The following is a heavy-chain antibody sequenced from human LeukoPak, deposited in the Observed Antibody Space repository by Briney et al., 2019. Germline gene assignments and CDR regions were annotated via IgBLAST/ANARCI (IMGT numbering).Heavy chain of an antibody. J-gene: IGHJ6*02. D-gene: IGHD6-13*01. CDR2: IYPGDSDT. Sequence: GESLKISCKGSGYSFTSYWIGWVRQMPGKGLEWMGIIYPGDSDTRYSPSFQGQVTISADKSISTAYLQWSSLKASDTATYYCARQSLGAAAGPHYYYGMDVWGQGTTVTVSS. V-gene: IGHV5-51*01. CDR3: ARQSLGAAAGPHYYYGMDV. CDR1: GYSFTSYW.